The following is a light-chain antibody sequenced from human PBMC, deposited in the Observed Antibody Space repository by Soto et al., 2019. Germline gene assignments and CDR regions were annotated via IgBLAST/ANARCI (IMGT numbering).Light chain of an antibody. Sequence: EIVMTQSPATLSVSPGERATLSCRASQSVSSNLAWYQQKPGQAPRLLIYGASTRATGIPARFSGSGSGTELTLTISSLQSEDFAVYYCQQYNNWPPVFGQGTKVDI. V-gene: IGKV3-15*01. CDR2: GAS. CDR1: QSVSSN. CDR3: QQYNNWPPV. J-gene: IGKJ2*01.